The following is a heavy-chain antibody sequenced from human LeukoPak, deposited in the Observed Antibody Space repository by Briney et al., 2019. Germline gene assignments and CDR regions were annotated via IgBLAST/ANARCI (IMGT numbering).Heavy chain of an antibody. Sequence: SETLSLTCTVSGYSISSGYYWGWIRQPPGKGLEWIGSIYHSGSTNYNPSLKSRVTISVDTSKNEFSLKLTSVTAADTAVYYCAREANYYGSGSYFEGTFDYWGQGSLVTVSS. CDR3: AREANYYGSGSYFEGTFDY. CDR1: GYSISSGYY. J-gene: IGHJ4*02. V-gene: IGHV4-38-2*02. CDR2: IYHSGST. D-gene: IGHD3-10*01.